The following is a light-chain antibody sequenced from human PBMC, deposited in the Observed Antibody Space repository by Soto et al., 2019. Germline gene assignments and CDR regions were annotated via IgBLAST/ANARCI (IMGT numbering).Light chain of an antibody. CDR2: DAS. Sequence: EVVLTQSPATLSLSPGDRATLSCRASQSVTIKLAWYQQRPGQAPRLLIYDASTRATGIPARFSGSGSGTDFTLTSSSLEPEDFAVYFCQHRSSWPLTFGGGTKVEI. CDR1: QSVTIK. CDR3: QHRSSWPLT. J-gene: IGKJ4*01. V-gene: IGKV3-11*01.